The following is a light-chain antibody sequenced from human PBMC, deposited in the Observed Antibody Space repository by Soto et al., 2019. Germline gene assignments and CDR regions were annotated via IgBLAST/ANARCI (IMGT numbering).Light chain of an antibody. V-gene: IGLV2-14*01. Sequence: QSVLTQPASVSGSPGQSITISCTGTSRDVGGYNYVSWYQQYPGKAPKLIIYEVNNRPSGVSNRFSGSKSGNTASLTISGLQAEDEADYYCISYTSTSTDVVFGGGTKLTVL. CDR3: ISYTSTSTDVV. J-gene: IGLJ2*01. CDR2: EVN. CDR1: SRDVGGYNY.